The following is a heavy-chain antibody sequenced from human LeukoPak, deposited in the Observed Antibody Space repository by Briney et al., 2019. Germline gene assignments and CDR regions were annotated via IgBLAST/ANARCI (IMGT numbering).Heavy chain of an antibody. CDR2: IKQDGTEK. V-gene: IGHV3-7*01. D-gene: IGHD2-21*02. J-gene: IGHJ6*02. CDR3: AGTCGGDCPFYYGVDV. CDR1: GFTFSNYW. Sequence: GGSLRLSCAASGFTFSNYWMRWVRQAPGKGLEWVANIKQDGTEKYYVDSVKGRFTISRDNAKNSLYLQMNSLRAEDTAVYYCAGTCGGDCPFYYGVDVWGQGTTVTVSS.